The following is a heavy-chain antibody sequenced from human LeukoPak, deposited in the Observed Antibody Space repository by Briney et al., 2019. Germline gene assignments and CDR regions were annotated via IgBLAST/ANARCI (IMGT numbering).Heavy chain of an antibody. CDR1: GFTFSSFA. V-gene: IGHV3-23*01. D-gene: IGHD4-23*01. Sequence: GGSLRLSCAASGFTFSSFAMTWVRQAPGKGLERVADINGSGGTTNYADSVKGRFTIFRDNSKNTLYMQMDSMRAEDTAIYYCAKDVRYGGNSPPDSLGQGTLVTVSS. J-gene: IGHJ5*01. CDR2: INGSGGTT. CDR3: AKDVRYGGNSPPDS.